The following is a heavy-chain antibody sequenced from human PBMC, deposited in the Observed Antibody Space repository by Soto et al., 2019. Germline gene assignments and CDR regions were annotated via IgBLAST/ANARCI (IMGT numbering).Heavy chain of an antibody. J-gene: IGHJ5*02. V-gene: IGHV1-46*01. CDR2: INPSGGST. Sequence: ASVKVSCKASGYTFTSYYMHWVRQAPGQGXEWMGIINPSGGSTSYAQKSQGRVTMTRDTSTSTVYMELSSLRSEDTAVYYCARDGVRYFDWPKRDGWFDPWGQGTLVSVSS. D-gene: IGHD3-9*01. CDR1: GYTFTSYY. CDR3: ARDGVRYFDWPKRDGWFDP.